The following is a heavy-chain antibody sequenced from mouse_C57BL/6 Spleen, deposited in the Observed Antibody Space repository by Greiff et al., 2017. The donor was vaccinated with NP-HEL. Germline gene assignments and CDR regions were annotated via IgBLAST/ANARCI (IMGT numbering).Heavy chain of an antibody. J-gene: IGHJ4*01. V-gene: IGHV5-12*01. CDR1: GFTFSDYY. Sequence: VQLKESGGGLVQPGGSLKLSCAASGFTFSDYYMYWVRQTPEKRLEWVAYISNGGGSTYYPDTVKGRFTISRDNAKNTLYLQMSSLKSEDAAMYYCARQGVRGAMDYWGQGTSVTVSS. D-gene: IGHD2-14*01. CDR2: ISNGGGST. CDR3: ARQGVRGAMDY.